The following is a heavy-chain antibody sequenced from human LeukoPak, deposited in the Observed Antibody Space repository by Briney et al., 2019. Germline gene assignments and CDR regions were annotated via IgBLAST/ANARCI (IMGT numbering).Heavy chain of an antibody. CDR1: GGTFSSYA. Sequence: GASVKVSCKASGGTFSSYAISWVRRAPGQGLEWMGGIIPIFGTANYAQKFQGRVTITADESTSTAYMELSSLRSEDTAVYYCARVTTVSPYYYGMDVWGQGTTVTVSS. CDR3: ARVTTVSPYYYGMDV. CDR2: IIPIFGTA. D-gene: IGHD4-11*01. V-gene: IGHV1-69*13. J-gene: IGHJ6*02.